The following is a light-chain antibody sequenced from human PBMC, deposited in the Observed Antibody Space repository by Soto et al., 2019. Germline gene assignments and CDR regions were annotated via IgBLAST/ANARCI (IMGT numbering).Light chain of an antibody. V-gene: IGKV1-5*01. Sequence: DIQMTKSPSTLSGSVGDRVTVTCRASQSISSWLAWYQQKPGKAPKLLIYDASSLESGVPSRFSGSGSGTDFTLTISSLQPEDFATYYCQQSYSTLWTFGQGTKVDI. CDR3: QQSYSTLWT. CDR1: QSISSW. J-gene: IGKJ1*01. CDR2: DAS.